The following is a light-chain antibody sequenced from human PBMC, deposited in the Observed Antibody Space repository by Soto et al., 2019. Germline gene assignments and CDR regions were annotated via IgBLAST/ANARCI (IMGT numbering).Light chain of an antibody. J-gene: IGKJ5*01. CDR3: QQYNDWPPIT. Sequence: EIEMTQSPATLSLAPGERVTLSCRASESVSTNLAWYQQKAGQAPRLLIYAASTRATVIPARFSGSGSGTEFTLTISSLQSEDFAVYYCQQYNDWPPITFGQGTRLE. V-gene: IGKV3-15*01. CDR1: ESVSTN. CDR2: AAS.